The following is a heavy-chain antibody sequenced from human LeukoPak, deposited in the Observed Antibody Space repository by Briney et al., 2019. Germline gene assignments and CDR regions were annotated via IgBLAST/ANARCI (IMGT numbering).Heavy chain of an antibody. V-gene: IGHV3-9*03. D-gene: IGHD1-7*01. Sequence: GGSLRLSCAASGFTFYDYAMHWVRQALGKGLDWVSGIGWNSGSIGYADSVKGRFIISRDNAKNSLYLQMHSLRAEDMALYYCAKGFRYNWNLGHAFDIWGQGTMVTVSS. CDR3: AKGFRYNWNLGHAFDI. CDR1: GFTFYDYA. CDR2: IGWNSGSI. J-gene: IGHJ3*02.